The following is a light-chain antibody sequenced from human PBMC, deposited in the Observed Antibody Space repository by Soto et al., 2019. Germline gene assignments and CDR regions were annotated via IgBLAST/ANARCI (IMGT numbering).Light chain of an antibody. J-gene: IGKJ1*01. CDR3: QKYNSASWT. CDR1: QDIAIY. CDR2: AAS. V-gene: IGKV1-9*01. Sequence: IQLTQSPSSLSASVGDRVTITCRASQDIAIYLAWYQQKPGEAPKLLIYAASTLYGGVPSRFSGSGSGTDFALTITSLQAEDFATYYCQKYNSASWTLGQGTKVDIK.